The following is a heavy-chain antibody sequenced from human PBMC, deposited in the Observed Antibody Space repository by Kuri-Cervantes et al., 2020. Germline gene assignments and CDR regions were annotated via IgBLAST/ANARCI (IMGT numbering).Heavy chain of an antibody. D-gene: IGHD3-22*01. J-gene: IGHJ3*02. V-gene: IGHV1-46*01. CDR1: GYTFTSYY. Sequence: ASVKVSCKASGYTFTSYYMHWVRQAPGQGLEWMGIINPSGGSTSYAQKFQGRVTMTRDTSTSTVYMELSSPRSEDTAVYYCARDPPYDSSGYYYGAHAFDIWGQGTMVTVSS. CDR3: ARDPPYDSSGYYYGAHAFDI. CDR2: INPSGGST.